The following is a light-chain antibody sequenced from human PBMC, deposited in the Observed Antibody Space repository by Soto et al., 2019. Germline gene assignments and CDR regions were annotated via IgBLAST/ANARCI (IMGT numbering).Light chain of an antibody. CDR1: QSISSY. CDR2: AAS. Sequence: DILITQSPSSLSASVGDRVTVTCRASQSISSYLDWYQQKPGKAPKLLIYAASSLQSGVPSRFSGSGSGTDFTLTISSLQPEDFATYYCQQSYSTPLTFGGGTKVDIK. V-gene: IGKV1-39*01. J-gene: IGKJ4*01. CDR3: QQSYSTPLT.